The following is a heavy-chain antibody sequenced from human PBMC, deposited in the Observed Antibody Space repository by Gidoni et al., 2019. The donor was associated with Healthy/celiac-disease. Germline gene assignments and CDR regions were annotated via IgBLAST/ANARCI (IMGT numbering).Heavy chain of an antibody. CDR3: ARHRGLERITMIVVVTYFDY. V-gene: IGHV4-39*01. CDR1: GGSISSSSYY. D-gene: IGHD3-22*01. J-gene: IGHJ4*02. Sequence: QLQLQESGPGLVKPSETLSLTCTVSGGSISSSSYYWGWIRQPPGKGLEWIGSIYYSGSTYYNPSLKSRVTISVDTSKNQFSLKLSSVTAADTAVYYCARHRGLERITMIVVVTYFDYWGQGTLVTVSS. CDR2: IYYSGST.